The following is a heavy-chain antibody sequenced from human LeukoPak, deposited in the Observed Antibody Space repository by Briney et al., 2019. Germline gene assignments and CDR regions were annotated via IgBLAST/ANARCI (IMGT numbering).Heavy chain of an antibody. CDR3: ARLRWNYFGY. D-gene: IGHD4-23*01. CDR1: GGSISSYY. V-gene: IGHV4-4*09. CDR2: IYSSGST. Sequence: KPSETLSLTCTVSGGSISSYYWSWIRQSPGKGLEWIGYIYSSGSTNYNPSLKSRITISVDTSKNQFSLKLSSVTAADTAVYYCARLRWNYFGYWGQGTLVTVSS. J-gene: IGHJ4*02.